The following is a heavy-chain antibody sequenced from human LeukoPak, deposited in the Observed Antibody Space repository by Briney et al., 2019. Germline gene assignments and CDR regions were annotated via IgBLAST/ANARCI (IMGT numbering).Heavy chain of an antibody. CDR1: GFTFSSYE. V-gene: IGHV3-48*03. Sequence: GGSLRLSCAASGFTFSSYEMNWVRQAPGKGLEWVSYISSSGSTIYYADSVKGRFTISRGNAKNLLYLQMNSLRAEDTAVYYCARDGPVACSSTSCYADYFDYWGQGTLVTVSS. CDR3: ARDGPVACSSTSCYADYFDY. D-gene: IGHD2-2*01. CDR2: ISSSGSTI. J-gene: IGHJ4*02.